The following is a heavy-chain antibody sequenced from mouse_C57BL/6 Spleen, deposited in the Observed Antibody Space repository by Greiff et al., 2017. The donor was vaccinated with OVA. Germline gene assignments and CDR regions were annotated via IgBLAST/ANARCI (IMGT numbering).Heavy chain of an antibody. CDR1: GFSLSTSGMG. J-gene: IGHJ2*01. Sequence: QVTLKVSGPGILQSSQTLSLTCSFSGFSLSTSGMGVSWLRHPSGKGLEWLAHIYWGDDKRYNPSLNSRHTISKDTSRNQVFLQITSVDTADTATYYCARRGGTGHFDYWGQGTTLTVSS. V-gene: IGHV8-12*01. CDR3: ARRGGTGHFDY. D-gene: IGHD4-1*01. CDR2: IYWGDDK.